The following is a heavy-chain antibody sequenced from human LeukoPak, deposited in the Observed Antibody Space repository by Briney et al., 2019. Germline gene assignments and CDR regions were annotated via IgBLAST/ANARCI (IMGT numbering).Heavy chain of an antibody. CDR1: GITLSNYG. J-gene: IGHJ4*02. D-gene: IGHD3-10*01. CDR3: AKRGIVIRAVIIIGFHKEAYYFDY. V-gene: IGHV3-23*01. Sequence: GGSLRLSCVVSGITLSNYGMSWVRQAPGKGLEWVSGISERGGSTNYADSVKGRFIISRDTSKNTVYLQMNSLRVEDTAVYFCAKRGIVIRAVIIIGFHKEAYYFDYWGQGTLVTVPS. CDR2: ISERGGST.